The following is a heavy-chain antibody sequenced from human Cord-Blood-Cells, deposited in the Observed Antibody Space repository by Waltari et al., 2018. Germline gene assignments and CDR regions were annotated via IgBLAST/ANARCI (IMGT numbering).Heavy chain of an antibody. CDR3: TRRGTGSDY. CDR1: GFTFSGSA. CDR2: IRSKANSYAT. V-gene: IGHV3-73*02. D-gene: IGHD3-9*01. J-gene: IGHJ4*02. Sequence: EVQLVESGGGLVQPGGSPKLSCAASGFTFSGSAMHWVRQASGKGLEWVGRIRSKANSYATAYAASVKGRFTISRDDSKNTAYLQMNSLKTEDTAVYYCTRRGTGSDYWGQGTLFTVSS.